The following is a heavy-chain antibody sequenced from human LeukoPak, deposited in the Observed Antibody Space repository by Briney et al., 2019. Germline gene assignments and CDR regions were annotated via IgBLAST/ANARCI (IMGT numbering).Heavy chain of an antibody. CDR2: IYSGGTT. CDR1: GXTVSNNF. D-gene: IGHD6-6*01. V-gene: IGHV3-66*01. CDR3: ATRARPGYYYGMDV. J-gene: IGHJ6*02. Sequence: GGSLRLSCAASGXTVSNNFMSWARQAPGKGLEWVSIIYSGGTTYYGDSVKGRFTISRDNSKNTLYLQMNSLRAEDTAVYYCATRARPGYYYGMDVWGQGTMVTVSS.